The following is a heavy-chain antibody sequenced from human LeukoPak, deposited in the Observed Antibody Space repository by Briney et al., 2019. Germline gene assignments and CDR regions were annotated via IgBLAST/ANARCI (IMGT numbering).Heavy chain of an antibody. V-gene: IGHV4-59*01. Sequence: LRLSCEASGFSFSNYNMNWIRQHPGKGLEWLGYIYYSGITNYNPSLKSRVTISVDTSKSQFSLKLSSVTAADTAVYYCARAGRWEGRPHAIDIWGQGTMVTVSS. CDR3: ARAGRWEGRPHAIDI. D-gene: IGHD1-26*01. CDR2: IYYSGIT. CDR1: GFSFSNYN. J-gene: IGHJ3*02.